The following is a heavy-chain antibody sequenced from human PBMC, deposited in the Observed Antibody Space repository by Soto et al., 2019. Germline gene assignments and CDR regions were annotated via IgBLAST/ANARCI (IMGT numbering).Heavy chain of an antibody. Sequence: QVQLVQSGAELKKPGASVKVSCKASGYTFTSYGISWVRQAPGQGLEWMGWISAYNGNTNYAQKLQGRVTMTTDTSTSTAYMELRSLRSDDTAMYYCAISEGYCSSTSCPPGYYYYMDVWGKGTTVTVSS. CDR3: AISEGYCSSTSCPPGYYYYMDV. CDR2: ISAYNGNT. CDR1: GYTFTSYG. V-gene: IGHV1-18*01. D-gene: IGHD2-2*01. J-gene: IGHJ6*03.